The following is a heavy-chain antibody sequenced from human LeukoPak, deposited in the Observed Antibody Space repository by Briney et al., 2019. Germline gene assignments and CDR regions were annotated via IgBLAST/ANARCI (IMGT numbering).Heavy chain of an antibody. D-gene: IGHD3-10*01. CDR2: INPNSGGT. J-gene: IGHJ4*02. Sequence: ASVKVSCKASGYTFTGYYMHWVRQAPGQGLEWMGWINPNSGGTNYAQKFQGRVTMTRDTSISTAYMELSRLRSDDMAVYYCARVVEIGEYYFDYWGQGTLVAVSS. CDR3: ARVVEIGEYYFDY. CDR1: GYTFTGYY. V-gene: IGHV1-2*02.